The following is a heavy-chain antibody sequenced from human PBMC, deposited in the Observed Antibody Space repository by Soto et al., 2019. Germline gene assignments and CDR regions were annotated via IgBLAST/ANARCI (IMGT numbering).Heavy chain of an antibody. J-gene: IGHJ4*02. CDR3: VRSYDF. Sequence: EVQLVESGGGLVQPGGSLRLSCAASGFTLSSAWMTWVRQAPGKGLEWVANIKEDGSERYYVHSVEGRFTVSRDNAKNSLYLQMDSLRAEDTAIYYCVRSYDFLGQGTQVTVSS. V-gene: IGHV3-7*05. CDR2: IKEDGSER. CDR1: GFTLSSAW.